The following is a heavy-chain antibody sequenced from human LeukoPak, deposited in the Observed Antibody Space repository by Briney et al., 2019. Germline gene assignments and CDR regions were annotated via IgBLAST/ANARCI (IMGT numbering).Heavy chain of an antibody. Sequence: SETLSLTCTVSGGSLTNFYVGWLRQSPGKGLELIGYIYYSGTTNYSPSLKSRVSISVDTSKKQFSLKLSSVTAADTAVYYCARSPGGGFDIWGQGTMVTVPS. CDR3: ARSPGGGFDI. V-gene: IGHV4-59*01. D-gene: IGHD2-15*01. J-gene: IGHJ3*02. CDR1: GGSLTNFY. CDR2: IYYSGTT.